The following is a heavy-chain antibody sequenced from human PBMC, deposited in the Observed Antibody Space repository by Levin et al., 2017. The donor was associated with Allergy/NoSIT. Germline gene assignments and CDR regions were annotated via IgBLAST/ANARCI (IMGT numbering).Heavy chain of an antibody. V-gene: IGHV4-30-4*01. D-gene: IGHD3-10*01. CDR3: ARGRGADY. Sequence: SETLSLTCTVSGGSISSGDYYWSWIRQPPGKGLEWIGYIYSSGSTYYNPSLKSRVTISVDTSKNQFSLKLSSVTAADTAAYYCARGRGADYWGQGTLVTVSS. CDR1: GGSISSGDYY. J-gene: IGHJ4*02. CDR2: IYSSGST.